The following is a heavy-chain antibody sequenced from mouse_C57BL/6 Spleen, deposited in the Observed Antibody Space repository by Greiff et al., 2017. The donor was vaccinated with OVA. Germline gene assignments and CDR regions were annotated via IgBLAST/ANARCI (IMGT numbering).Heavy chain of an antibody. CDR1: GFNIKNTY. D-gene: IGHD3-2*02. CDR2: IDPANGNT. J-gene: IGHJ4*01. V-gene: IGHV14-3*01. Sequence: EVQLQQSVAELVRPGASVKLSCTASGFNIKNTYMHWVKQRPEQGLEWIGRIDPANGNTKYAPKFQGKATITADTSSNTAYLQLSSLTSEDTAIYYCARVEGTAQATDYYAMEYWGQGTSVTVSS. CDR3: ARVEGTAQATDYYAMEY.